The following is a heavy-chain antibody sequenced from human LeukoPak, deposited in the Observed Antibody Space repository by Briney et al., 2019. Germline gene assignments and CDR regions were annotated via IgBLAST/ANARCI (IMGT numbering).Heavy chain of an antibody. CDR3: ASLSRLRILEWLSRYYFDY. J-gene: IGHJ4*02. D-gene: IGHD3-3*01. CDR1: GYSISSGYY. V-gene: IGHV4-38-2*02. CDR2: IYHSGST. Sequence: SETLSLTCTVSGYSISSGYYWGWIRPPPGKGLEWIGSIYHSGSTYYNPSLKSRVTISVDTSKNQFSLKLSSVTAADTAVYYCASLSRLRILEWLSRYYFDYWGQGTLVTVSS.